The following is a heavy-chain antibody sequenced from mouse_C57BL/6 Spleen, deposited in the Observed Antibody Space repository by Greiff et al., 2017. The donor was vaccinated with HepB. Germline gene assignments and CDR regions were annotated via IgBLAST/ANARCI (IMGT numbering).Heavy chain of an antibody. Sequence: EVQLVESGPGMVKPSQSLSLTCTVTGYSITSGYDWHWIRHFPGNKLEWMGYISYSGSTNYNPSLKSRISITHDTSKNHFFLKLNSVTTEDTATYYCARGRLYYAMDYWGQGTSVTVSS. V-gene: IGHV3-1*01. J-gene: IGHJ4*01. CDR1: GYSITSGYD. CDR2: ISYSGST. D-gene: IGHD2-12*01. CDR3: ARGRLYYAMDY.